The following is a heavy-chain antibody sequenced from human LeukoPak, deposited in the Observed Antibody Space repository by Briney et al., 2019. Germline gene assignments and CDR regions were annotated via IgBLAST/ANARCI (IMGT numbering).Heavy chain of an antibody. D-gene: IGHD3-3*01. V-gene: IGHV4-61*01. Sequence: SETLSLTCTVSGGSVNSGSYYWSWIRQPPGKGLEWIGYVFYSGSTNYNPSLKSRVTISVDTSKNQFSLKLSSVTAADTAVYYCARGQYDFWSGYFSGRQVRFDYWGQGTLVTVSS. J-gene: IGHJ4*02. CDR1: GGSVNSGSYY. CDR3: ARGQYDFWSGYFSGRQVRFDY. CDR2: VFYSGST.